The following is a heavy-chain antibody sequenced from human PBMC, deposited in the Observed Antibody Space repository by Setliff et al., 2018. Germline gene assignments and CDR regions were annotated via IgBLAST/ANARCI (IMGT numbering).Heavy chain of an antibody. D-gene: IGHD6-13*01. V-gene: IGHV1-8*02. J-gene: IGHJ6*02. CDR2: MNPNSGNT. CDR1: GYTFTSHD. CDR3: ARECYSSSWYGDYYYYYGMDV. Sequence: ASVKVSCKASGYTFTSHDINWVRQATGQGLEWMGWMNPNSGNTGYAQKFQGRVTMTRNTSISTAYMELSSLRSEDTAVYYCARECYSSSWYGDYYYYYGMDVWGQGTTVTVSS.